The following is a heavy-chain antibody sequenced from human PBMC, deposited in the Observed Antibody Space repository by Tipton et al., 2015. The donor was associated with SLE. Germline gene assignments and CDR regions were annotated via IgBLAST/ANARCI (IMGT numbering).Heavy chain of an antibody. J-gene: IGHJ4*02. CDR3: ARDRQPEIAAAGIRYFDY. CDR1: GGSISSYY. CDR2: IYYSGST. V-gene: IGHV4-59*01. D-gene: IGHD6-13*01. Sequence: TLSLTCTVSGGSISSYYWSWIRQPPGKGLEWIGYIYYSGSTNYNPSLKSRVTISVDTSKNQFSLKLSSVTAADTAVYYCARDRQPEIAAAGIRYFDYWGQGTLVT.